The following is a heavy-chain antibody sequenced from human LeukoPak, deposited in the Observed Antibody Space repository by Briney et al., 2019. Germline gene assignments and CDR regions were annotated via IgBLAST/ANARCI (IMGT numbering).Heavy chain of an antibody. V-gene: IGHV4-30-4*01. CDR1: GGSISSGDYY. D-gene: IGHD4-17*01. Sequence: SETLSLTCTVSGGSISSGDYYWSWIRQPPGKGLEWIGYIYYSGSTYYNPSLKSRVTISVDTSKNQFSLKLSSATAADTAVYCCAVGSDYGIDPWGQGTLVTVSS. CDR3: AVGSDYGIDP. CDR2: IYYSGST. J-gene: IGHJ5*02.